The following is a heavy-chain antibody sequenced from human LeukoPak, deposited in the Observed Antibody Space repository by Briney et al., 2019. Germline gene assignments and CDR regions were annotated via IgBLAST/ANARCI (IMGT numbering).Heavy chain of an antibody. V-gene: IGHV3-30*07. CDR3: AVVGAYKCGLDV. CDR1: GFTFSSTA. D-gene: IGHD1-26*01. J-gene: IGHJ6*02. Sequence: GGSLRLSCVASGFTFSSTALHWFRQGPDKGLEWVAVVAYDGTSERYADSVKGRFFISRDNSENTLYLQTNSLRVEDTAVYHCAVVGAYKCGLDVWGQGTTVIVSS. CDR2: VAYDGTSE.